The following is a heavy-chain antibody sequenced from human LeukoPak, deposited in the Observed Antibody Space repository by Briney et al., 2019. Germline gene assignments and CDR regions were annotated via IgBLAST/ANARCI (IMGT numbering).Heavy chain of an antibody. CDR1: GFTFSSYW. CDR2: IKQDGSEK. Sequence: GGSLRLSCAASGFTFSSYWMSWVRQAPGKGLEWVANIKQDGSEKYYVDSVKGRFTISRDNAKNSLYLQMNSLRAEDTAVYYCARVTHTDYDFWSGYSHFDYWGQGTLVTVSS. J-gene: IGHJ4*02. V-gene: IGHV3-7*01. CDR3: ARVTHTDYDFWSGYSHFDY. D-gene: IGHD3-3*01.